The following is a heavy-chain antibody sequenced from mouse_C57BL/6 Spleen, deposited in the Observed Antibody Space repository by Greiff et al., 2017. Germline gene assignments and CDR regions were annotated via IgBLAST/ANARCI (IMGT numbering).Heavy chain of an antibody. Sequence: QVQLQQSGAELARPGASVKMSCKASGYTFTSYTMHWVKQRPGQGLEWIGYINPSSGYTKSNQKFKDKATLSADKSSSTAYMQLSSLTSEDSAVYYCARDGNHAMDFWGKGTSVTVSS. CDR2: INPSSGYT. V-gene: IGHV1-4*01. CDR1: GYTFTSYT. J-gene: IGHJ4*01. CDR3: ARDGNHAMDF. D-gene: IGHD2-1*01.